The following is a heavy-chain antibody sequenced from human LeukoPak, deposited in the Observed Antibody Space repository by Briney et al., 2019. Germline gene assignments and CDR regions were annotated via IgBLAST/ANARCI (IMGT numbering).Heavy chain of an antibody. CDR3: ASTEYSSSSGRDY. D-gene: IGHD6-6*01. Sequence: ASVKVSCKASGYTFPRYGISWVRQAPGQGLEWMGWINPNSGGTNYAQRFQGWVTMTRDASISTAYMELSRLRSDDTAVYYCASTEYSSSSGRDYWGQGTLVTVSS. V-gene: IGHV1-2*04. J-gene: IGHJ4*02. CDR1: GYTFPRYG. CDR2: INPNSGGT.